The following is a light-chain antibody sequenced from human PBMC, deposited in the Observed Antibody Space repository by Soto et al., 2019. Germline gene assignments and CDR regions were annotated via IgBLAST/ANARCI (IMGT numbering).Light chain of an antibody. Sequence: QSVLTQPPSASGSPGQSVTISCTGTSGDVGGYNYVSWYQQHPGKAPKLMIFEVSEWPSGVPDRFSASKSGNTASLTVSGLQAEDEADYYCSSYAGSNNYVFGTGTKVTVL. V-gene: IGLV2-8*01. CDR1: SGDVGGYNY. CDR3: SSYAGSNNYV. CDR2: EVS. J-gene: IGLJ1*01.